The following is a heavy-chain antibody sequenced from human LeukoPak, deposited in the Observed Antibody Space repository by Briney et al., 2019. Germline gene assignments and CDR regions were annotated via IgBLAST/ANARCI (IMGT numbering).Heavy chain of an antibody. CDR1: GYTFTCYY. CDR2: INPNSGGT. V-gene: IGHV1-2*02. CDR3: AREGVQADNWFDP. J-gene: IGHJ5*02. D-gene: IGHD1-1*01. Sequence: GASVKVSCKASGYTFTCYYMHWVRQAPGQGLEWMGWINPNSGGTNYAQKFQGRVTMTRDTSISTAYMELSRLRSDDTAVYYCAREGVQADNWFDPWGQGTLVTVSS.